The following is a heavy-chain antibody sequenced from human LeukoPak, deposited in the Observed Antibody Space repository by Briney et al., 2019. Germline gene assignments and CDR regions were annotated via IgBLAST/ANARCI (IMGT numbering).Heavy chain of an antibody. D-gene: IGHD6-19*01. CDR1: GFTVSTNY. J-gene: IGHJ4*02. Sequence: GGSLGLSCAASGFTVSTNYMSWVRQAPGKGLEWVSIIYSGGNTYYADSVKGRFIISRDSSKNTLSLQMNSLRVEDTAVYYCARDGSSGWYPHWGQGTLVTVSS. CDR3: ARDGSSGWYPH. V-gene: IGHV3-53*01. CDR2: IYSGGNT.